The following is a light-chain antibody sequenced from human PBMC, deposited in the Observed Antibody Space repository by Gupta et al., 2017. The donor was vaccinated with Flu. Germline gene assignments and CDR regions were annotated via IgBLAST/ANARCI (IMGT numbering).Light chain of an antibody. CDR2: EDR. J-gene: IGLJ3*02. CDR3: YSTDTSGNHRV. Sequence: GQTARITCSGDALPKKYAYWYQQESGQAPVLIIYEDRKRPSGIPERFSGSSSGTMATLTISGAQVEDEADYYCYSTDTSGNHRVFGGGTNLTVL. CDR1: ALPKKY. V-gene: IGLV3-10*01.